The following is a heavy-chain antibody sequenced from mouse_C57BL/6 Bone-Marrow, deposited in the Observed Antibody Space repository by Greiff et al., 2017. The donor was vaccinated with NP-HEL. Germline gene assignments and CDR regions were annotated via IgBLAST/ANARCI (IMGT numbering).Heavy chain of an antibody. CDR1: GFTFSSYA. D-gene: IGHD1-1*01. CDR2: ISDGGSYT. V-gene: IGHV5-4*01. CDR3: AREVGD. Sequence: EVKLMESGGGLVKPGGSLKLSCAASGFTFSSYAMSWVRQTPEKRLEWVATISDGGSYTYYPDNVKGRFTISRDNAKNNLYLQMSHLKSEDTAMYYCAREVGDWGQGTTLTVSS. J-gene: IGHJ2*01.